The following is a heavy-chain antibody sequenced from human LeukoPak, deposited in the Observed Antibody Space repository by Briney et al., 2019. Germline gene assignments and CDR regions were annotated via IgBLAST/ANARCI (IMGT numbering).Heavy chain of an antibody. CDR1: GFTFSSYA. V-gene: IGHV3-30-3*01. J-gene: IGHJ4*02. CDR3: AGGLATIAY. D-gene: IGHD5-24*01. CDR2: ISYDGSNK. Sequence: GRSLRLSCAASGFTFSSYAMHWVRQAPGKGLEWVAVISYDGSNKYYADSVKGRFTISRDNSKNTLYLQMNSLRAEDTAVYYCAGGLATIAYWGQGTLVTVSS.